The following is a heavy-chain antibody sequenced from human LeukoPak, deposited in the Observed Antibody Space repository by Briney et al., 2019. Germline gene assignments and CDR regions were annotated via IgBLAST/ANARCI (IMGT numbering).Heavy chain of an antibody. J-gene: IGHJ4*02. D-gene: IGHD5-18*01. Sequence: PGGSLRLSCAASGFTFITYGMHWVRQAPGKGLECVAFIPYDGSNKYYADSVKGRFTISRDNSQNTLYLQMNSLRAEDTAVYYCARDNFRGYSYGYYFDYWGQGTLVTVSS. CDR3: ARDNFRGYSYGYYFDY. CDR2: IPYDGSNK. CDR1: GFTFITYG. V-gene: IGHV3-30*02.